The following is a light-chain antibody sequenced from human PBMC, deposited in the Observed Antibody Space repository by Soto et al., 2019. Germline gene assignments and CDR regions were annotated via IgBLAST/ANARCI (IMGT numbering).Light chain of an antibody. V-gene: IGKV3-20*01. CDR1: QSVSSY. CDR3: QQYGSSPRT. Sequence: EIVMTQSPATLSVSPGERATLSCRASQSVSSYLAWYQQKPGQAPSLLIYGASDRATGVPDRFSGSGSGTDFTLTISRLEPEDFAVYYCQQYGSSPRTFGQGTKVDIK. CDR2: GAS. J-gene: IGKJ1*01.